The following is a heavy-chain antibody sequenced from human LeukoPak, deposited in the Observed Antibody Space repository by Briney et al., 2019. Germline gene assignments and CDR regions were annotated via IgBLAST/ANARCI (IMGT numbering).Heavy chain of an antibody. J-gene: IGHJ4*02. Sequence: GGSLRLSCAASGFTFSSYAMHSVRQAPGKGLEYVSAISFNGGSTYYANSVKGRFTISRDNSKNTLYLQMGRLRAEDMDVYSCARRFSSSEFFSDYWGQGTLVTVSS. D-gene: IGHD3-22*01. CDR2: ISFNGGST. CDR3: ARRFSSSEFFSDY. CDR1: GFTFSSYA. V-gene: IGHV3-64*01.